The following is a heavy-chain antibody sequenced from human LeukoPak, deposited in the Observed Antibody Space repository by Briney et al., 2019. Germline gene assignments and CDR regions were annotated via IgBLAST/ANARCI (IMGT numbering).Heavy chain of an antibody. CDR3: ARDPGSGYSFLYYFDY. J-gene: IGHJ4*02. Sequence: VSVKVSCKVSGYTLTELSMHWVRQAPGQGLEWMGWINPNSGGTNYAQKFQGRVTMTRDTSISTAYMELSRLRSDDTAVYYCARDPGSGYSFLYYFDYWGQGTLVTVSS. CDR2: INPNSGGT. V-gene: IGHV1-2*02. CDR1: GYTLTELS. D-gene: IGHD5-18*01.